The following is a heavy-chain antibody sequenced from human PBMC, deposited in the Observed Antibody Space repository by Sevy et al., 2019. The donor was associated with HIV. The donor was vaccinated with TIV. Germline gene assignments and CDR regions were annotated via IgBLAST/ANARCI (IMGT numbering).Heavy chain of an antibody. CDR2: IDSHGTIT. CDR3: ARGQLLQSFEWPSYGLDV. J-gene: IGHJ6*02. V-gene: IGHV3-74*01. D-gene: IGHD1-26*01. CDR1: GFTFSSNW. Sequence: EGSLRLSCAVSGFTFSSNWMFWVRQAPGKDLVWVSHIDSHGTITNYADSVKGRFAISRDNTKNTIYLQMNSLRAEDTDVYYCARGQLLQSFEWPSYGLDVWGQGTTVTVSS.